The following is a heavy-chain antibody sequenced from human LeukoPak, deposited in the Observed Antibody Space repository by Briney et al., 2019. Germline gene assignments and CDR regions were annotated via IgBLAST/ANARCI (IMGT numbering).Heavy chain of an antibody. Sequence: HAASVKVSCKASGYTFTSYDINWVRQATGQGLEWMGWMNPNSGNTGYAQKFQGRVTMTRNTSISTAYMELSSLRSEDTAVYYCARIGRAYGDYRRDWFDPWGQGTLVTVSS. D-gene: IGHD4-17*01. V-gene: IGHV1-8*01. CDR3: ARIGRAYGDYRRDWFDP. CDR1: GYTFTSYD. CDR2: MNPNSGNT. J-gene: IGHJ5*02.